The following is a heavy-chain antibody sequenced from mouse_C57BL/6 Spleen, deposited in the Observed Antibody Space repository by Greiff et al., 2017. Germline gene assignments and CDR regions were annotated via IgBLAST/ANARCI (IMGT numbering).Heavy chain of an antibody. V-gene: IGHV2-5*01. J-gene: IGHJ3*01. Sequence: VQLQESGPGLVQPSQSLSITCPVSGFSLTSYGVHWVRQSPGKGLEWLGVIWRGGSTDYNAAFMSRLSITKDNSKSQVFFKMNSLQADDTAIYYCAKNSDYDRGTWFAYWGQGTLVTVSA. CDR1: GFSLTSYG. D-gene: IGHD2-4*01. CDR3: AKNSDYDRGTWFAY. CDR2: IWRGGST.